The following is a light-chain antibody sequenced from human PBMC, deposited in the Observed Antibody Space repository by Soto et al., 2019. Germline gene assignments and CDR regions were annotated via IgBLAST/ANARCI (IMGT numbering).Light chain of an antibody. J-gene: IGLJ3*02. V-gene: IGLV2-23*01. CDR1: SSDVGIYNL. CDR3: CSFAGSRTWV. Sequence: QSALTQPASVSGSPGQSITISCTGTSSDVGIYNLVSWYQQHPGKAPKLMIYQGTKRPSGVSIRFSASKSGNTASLTISGLQAEDEADYYCCSFAGSRTWVFGGGTQLTVL. CDR2: QGT.